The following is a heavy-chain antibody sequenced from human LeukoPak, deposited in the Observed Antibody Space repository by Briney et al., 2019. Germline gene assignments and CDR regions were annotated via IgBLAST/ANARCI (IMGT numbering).Heavy chain of an antibody. CDR2: INPNSGGT. J-gene: IGHJ4*02. Sequence: ASVKVSCKASGYTFTGYYMHWVRQAPGQGLEWMGRINPNSGGTNYAQKFQGRVTITRDTSASTAYMELSSLRSEDTAVYYCARFSPKGGATGGDYWGQGTLVTVSS. CDR1: GYTFTGYY. D-gene: IGHD1-26*01. V-gene: IGHV1-2*06. CDR3: ARFSPKGGATGGDY.